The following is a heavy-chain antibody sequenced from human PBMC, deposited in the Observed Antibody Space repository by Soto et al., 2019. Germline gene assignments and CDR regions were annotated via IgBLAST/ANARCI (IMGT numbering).Heavy chain of an antibody. CDR1: GFSFSIYG. J-gene: IGHJ4*01. CDR2: ISYDGSNK. D-gene: IGHD1-26*01. Sequence: QVQLVESGGGVVQPGRSLRLSCVASGFSFSIYGMYWVRQAPGKGLEWVAAISYDGSNKYYVDSVRGRFTISRDNSKNTVYLQMNSLRAEDTAVYYCAKPYSGSPPKNFDYCGQGTLVTVSS. CDR3: AKPYSGSPPKNFDY. V-gene: IGHV3-30*18.